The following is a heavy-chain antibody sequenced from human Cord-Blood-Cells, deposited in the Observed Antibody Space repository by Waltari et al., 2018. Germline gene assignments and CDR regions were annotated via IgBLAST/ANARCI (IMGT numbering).Heavy chain of an antibody. J-gene: IGHJ5*02. D-gene: IGHD6-13*01. CDR3: ARLGRAAAAGKRWFDP. CDR2: IYHSGST. CDR1: GGSISSSNW. Sequence: QVQLQESGPGLVKPSGTLSPTCAVSGGSISSSNWLSWVRQPPGKGLEWIGEIYHSGSTNYNPSLKSRVTISVDKSKNQFSLKLSSVTAADTAVYYCARLGRAAAAGKRWFDPWGQGTLVTVSS. V-gene: IGHV4-4*02.